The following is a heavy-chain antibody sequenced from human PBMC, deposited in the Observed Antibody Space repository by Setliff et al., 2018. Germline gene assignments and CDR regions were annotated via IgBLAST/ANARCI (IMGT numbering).Heavy chain of an antibody. CDR2: ILPLFGSA. D-gene: IGHD3-3*01. V-gene: IGHV1-69*13. CDR1: GGTLRTYA. CDR3: ARWNGSGYFYY. J-gene: IGHJ4*02. Sequence: ASVKVSCKASGGTLRTYAFNWVRQAPGQGLEWVGGILPLFGSATYARKFQGRVTITADESTSTTYMEVSSLTSEDTAVYYCARWNGSGYFYYWGQGTWVTVSS.